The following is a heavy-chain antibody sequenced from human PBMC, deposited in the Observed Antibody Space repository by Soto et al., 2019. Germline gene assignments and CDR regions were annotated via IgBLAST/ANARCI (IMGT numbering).Heavy chain of an antibody. CDR2: IYWDNDK. V-gene: IGHV2-5*02. CDR3: VHSRCGGDCLRSYSSHYYYGMDV. CDR1: GFSLSTGGVG. Sequence: QITLKESGPTLVKPTQTLTLTCTFSGFSLSTGGVGVGWIRQPPGKALEWLALIYWDNDKRYSPSLRSRLTVTKATSKNQVVLTMTNMDPVDTATYYCVHSRCGGDCLRSYSSHYYYGMDVWGQGTTVTVFS. J-gene: IGHJ6*02. D-gene: IGHD2-21*02.